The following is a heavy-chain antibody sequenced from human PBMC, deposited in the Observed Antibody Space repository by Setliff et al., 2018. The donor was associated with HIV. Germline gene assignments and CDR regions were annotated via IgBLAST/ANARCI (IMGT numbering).Heavy chain of an antibody. CDR1: QYTFTTYW. J-gene: IGHJ3*01. Sequence: GESLKISCKGSQYTFTTYWLGWVRQVPGRGLEWMALIYPSDSNIYYNPSFQDRVTISVEKPIATAYLQWSSLKTSDTAIYYCVWRDGRLLNGFDFWGQGTMVTVSS. CDR2: IYPSDSNI. V-gene: IGHV5-51*01. CDR3: VWRDGRLLNGFDF. D-gene: IGHD2-21*01.